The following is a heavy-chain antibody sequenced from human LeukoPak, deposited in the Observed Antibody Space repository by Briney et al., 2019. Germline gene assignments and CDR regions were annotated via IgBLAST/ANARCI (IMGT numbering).Heavy chain of an antibody. D-gene: IGHD2-21*01. CDR2: IKPKTDGETT. CDR1: GFTFSSYS. Sequence: GGSLRLSCAASGFTFSSYSMNWVRQAPGKGLEWVGRIKPKTDGETTGYAAPVKDRFSISRDDSKSMMYLQMNSLKTEDTAVYYCITPLPYSAQGGQGTLVTVSS. J-gene: IGHJ4*02. CDR3: ITPLPYSAQ. V-gene: IGHV3-15*07.